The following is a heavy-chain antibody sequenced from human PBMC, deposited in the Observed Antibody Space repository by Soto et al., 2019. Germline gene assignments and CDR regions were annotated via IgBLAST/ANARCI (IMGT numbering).Heavy chain of an antibody. V-gene: IGHV4-30-4*01. CDR1: GVSISDDNYY. CDR3: AGGLSGDKVDQ. D-gene: IGHD2-21*01. Sequence: QVQLQESGPGLVKPSQTLSLTCTVSGVSISDDNYYWSWIRQPPGKDLEWIGHIYNRGNTYNKPSLRSRLTLSLDTSKSQFSLNLNSVTAADTAVYYCAGGLSGDKVDQWGQGTLVTVSS. CDR2: IYNRGNT. J-gene: IGHJ4*02.